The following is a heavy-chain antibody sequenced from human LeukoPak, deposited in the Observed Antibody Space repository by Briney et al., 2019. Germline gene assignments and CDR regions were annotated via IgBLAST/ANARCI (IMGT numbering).Heavy chain of an antibody. D-gene: IGHD6-13*01. CDR3: ARRRRIAAAGDYYYYMDV. V-gene: IGHV4-4*09. Sequence: SETLSLTCTVSGGSISSYYWSWIRQPPGKGLEWIGYIYTSGSTNYNPSLKSRVTISVDTSKNQFSRKLSSVTAADTAVYYCARRRRIAAAGDYYYYMDVWGKGTTVTVSS. CDR1: GGSISSYY. J-gene: IGHJ6*03. CDR2: IYTSGST.